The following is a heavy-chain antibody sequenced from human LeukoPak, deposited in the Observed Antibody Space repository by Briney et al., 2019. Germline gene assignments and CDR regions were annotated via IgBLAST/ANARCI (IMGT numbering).Heavy chain of an antibody. CDR1: GFTFSSYA. D-gene: IGHD3-3*01. CDR3: AKRNYDFWSGYYRRAENHFDY. Sequence: GGSLRPSCAASGFTFSSYAMSWVRQAPGKGLEWVSAISGSGGSTYYADSVKGRFTISRDNSKTTLYLQMNSLRAEDTAIYYCAKRNYDFWSGYYRRAENHFDYWGQGTLVTVSS. V-gene: IGHV3-23*01. CDR2: ISGSGGST. J-gene: IGHJ4*02.